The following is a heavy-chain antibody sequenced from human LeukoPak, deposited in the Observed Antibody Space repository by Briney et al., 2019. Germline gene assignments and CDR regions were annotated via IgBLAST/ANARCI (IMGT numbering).Heavy chain of an antibody. CDR2: IAGGGSST. CDR1: GFTVSFYA. D-gene: IGHD2-2*01. CDR3: VKDPDPRYCSSTSCSPI. Sequence: GGSLRLSCAASGFTVSFYAMSWVRQAPGKGLEWVSVIAGGGSSTYYADSVKGRFTVSRDNSKNTLYLQMNSLRVEDTAVYYCVKDPDPRYCSSTSCSPIWGQGTMVTVSS. V-gene: IGHV3-23*01. J-gene: IGHJ3*02.